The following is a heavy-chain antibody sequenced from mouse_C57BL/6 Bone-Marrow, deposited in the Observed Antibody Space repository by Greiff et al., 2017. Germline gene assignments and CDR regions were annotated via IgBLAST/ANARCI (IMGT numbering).Heavy chain of an antibody. CDR3: ARRATGEGYFDV. V-gene: IGHV1-82*01. J-gene: IGHJ1*03. Sequence: VQLQQSGPELVKPGASVKISCKASGYAFSSSWMNWVKQRPGKGLEWIGRIYPGDGDTNYNGKFKGKATLTADKSSSTAYMQLSSLTSEDSAVYFCARRATGEGYFDVWGTGTTVTVSS. CDR1: GYAFSSSW. D-gene: IGHD3-1*01. CDR2: IYPGDGDT.